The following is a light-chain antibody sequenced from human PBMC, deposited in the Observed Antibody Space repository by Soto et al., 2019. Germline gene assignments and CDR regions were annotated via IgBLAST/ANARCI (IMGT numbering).Light chain of an antibody. CDR1: QSVSSSY. CDR3: QQYNKWPWT. J-gene: IGKJ1*01. Sequence: PGERATLSCRESQSVSSSYLAWYQQKPGKAPTLLIYDASTTDSGVPARFSGSGSGTEFTLTISSLQSEDFAVYNCQQYNKWPWTFGQGTKVDIK. CDR2: DAS. V-gene: IGKV3-15*01.